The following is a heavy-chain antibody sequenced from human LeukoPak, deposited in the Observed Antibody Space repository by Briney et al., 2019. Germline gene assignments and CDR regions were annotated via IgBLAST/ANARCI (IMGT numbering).Heavy chain of an antibody. J-gene: IGHJ4*02. V-gene: IGHV3-53*01. CDR2: IYSGGST. CDR3: ARAKPKNMVRGLIMRRESRYYFDY. Sequence: QPGGSLRLSCAASGFTVSSNYRSWVRQAPGKGLEWVSVIYSGGSTYYADSVKGRFTISRDNSKSTLYIQMNSLRAEDTAVYYCARAKPKNMVRGLIMRRESRYYFDYWGQGTLVTVSS. D-gene: IGHD3-10*01. CDR1: GFTVSSNY.